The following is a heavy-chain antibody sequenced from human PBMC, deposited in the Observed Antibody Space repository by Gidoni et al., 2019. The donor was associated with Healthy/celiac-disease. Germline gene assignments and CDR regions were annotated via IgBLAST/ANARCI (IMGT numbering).Heavy chain of an antibody. D-gene: IGHD3-10*01. Sequence: QVTLKESGPALVKPTPTLTLTCTFSGFSLSTSGMRVSWIRQPPGKALEWLARIDWDDDKFYSTSLKTRLTISKDTSKNQVVLTMTNMDPVDTATYYCARISVLGAGYYFDYWGQGTLVTVSS. V-gene: IGHV2-70*04. CDR3: ARISVLGAGYYFDY. CDR2: IDWDDDK. J-gene: IGHJ4*02. CDR1: GFSLSTSGMR.